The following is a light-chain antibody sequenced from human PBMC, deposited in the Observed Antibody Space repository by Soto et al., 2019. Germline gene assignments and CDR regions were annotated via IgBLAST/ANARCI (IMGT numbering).Light chain of an antibody. CDR2: GAS. J-gene: IGKJ4*01. Sequence: EIVMTQSPVTLSLSPGETATLSCRASQSLSNTYISWYQQKPGQAPMLLIYGASTRATGIPARFSGSGSGTEFTLTISSLQPEDFALYYCHQDFDLPLTFGGGTKVEIK. V-gene: IGKV3D-7*01. CDR3: HQDFDLPLT. CDR1: QSLSNTY.